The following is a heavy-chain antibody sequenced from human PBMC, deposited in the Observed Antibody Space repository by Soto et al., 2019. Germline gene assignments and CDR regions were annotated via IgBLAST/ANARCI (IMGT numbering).Heavy chain of an antibody. CDR1: GGIFSSYA. J-gene: IGHJ4*02. CDR2: VIPILGQA. CDR3: ARGGRVGAPPGADY. V-gene: IGHV1-69*01. D-gene: IGHD1-26*01. Sequence: VQLVQSGAEVKKPGSSVKVSCKASGGIFSSYAISWLRQAPGQGLEWMGAVIPILGQAYYAQNFQGRVTITADESTRTAYMDLISLRSDDTAVYFCARGGRVGAPPGADYWGQGTLITVSS.